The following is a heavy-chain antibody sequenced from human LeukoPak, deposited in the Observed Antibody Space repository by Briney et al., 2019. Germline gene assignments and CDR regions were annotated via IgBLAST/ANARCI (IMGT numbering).Heavy chain of an antibody. Sequence: SETLSLTCIVSPRSISSSSFDWRWIRQPPGKGLECIGRISYSGRTYYNPSLQSRVTISVDTSKNQLSLRLSSVTAAVTSGYYCPSLRAYDYDSSGYYNFDFWGQGTLVTVSS. CDR2: ISYSGRT. CDR1: PRSISSSSFD. V-gene: IGHV4-39*01. CDR3: PSLRAYDYDSSGYYNFDF. D-gene: IGHD3-22*01. J-gene: IGHJ4*02.